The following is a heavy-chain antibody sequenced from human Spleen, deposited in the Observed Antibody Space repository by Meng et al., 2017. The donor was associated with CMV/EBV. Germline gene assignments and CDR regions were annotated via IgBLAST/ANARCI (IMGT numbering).Heavy chain of an antibody. CDR3: AKDVNDFWSGPISPPYYHYYGMDV. J-gene: IGHJ6*02. Sequence: GSLRLSCTVSGGSVSSGSYYWSWIRQPPGKGLEWIGYIYYSGSTNYNPSLKSRVTISVDTSKNQFSLKLSSVTAADTAVYYCAKDVNDFWSGPISPPYYHYYGMDVWGQGTTVTVSS. D-gene: IGHD3-3*01. CDR2: IYYSGST. CDR1: GGSVSSGSYY. V-gene: IGHV4-61*01.